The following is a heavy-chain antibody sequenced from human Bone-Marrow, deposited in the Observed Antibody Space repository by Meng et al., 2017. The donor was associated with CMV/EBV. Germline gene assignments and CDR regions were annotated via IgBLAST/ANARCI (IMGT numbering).Heavy chain of an antibody. J-gene: IGHJ4*02. Sequence: ASVKVSCKASGYTFTSYDINWVRQAPGQGLEWMGWINPNSGGTNYAQKFQGRVTMTRDTSISTAYMELSRLRSDDTAVYYCARGGVTYYYDSSYFSYWGQGTPVTVSS. CDR2: INPNSGGT. CDR3: ARGGVTYYYDSSYFSY. V-gene: IGHV1-2*02. D-gene: IGHD3-22*01. CDR1: GYTFTSYD.